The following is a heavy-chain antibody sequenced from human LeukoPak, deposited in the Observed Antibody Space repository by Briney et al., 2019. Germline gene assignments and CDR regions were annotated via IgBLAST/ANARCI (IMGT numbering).Heavy chain of an antibody. CDR3: ARAPAGELLRYGMDV. V-gene: IGHV4-31*03. CDR2: IYYSGST. J-gene: IGHJ6*02. D-gene: IGHD1-26*01. CDR1: GGSISSGGYY. Sequence: SETLSLTCTVSGGSISSGGYYWSWIRQHPGTGLEWIGYIYYSGSTYYNPSLKSRVTISVDTSKNQFSLKLSSVTAADTAVYYCARAPAGELLRYGMDVWGQGTTVTVSS.